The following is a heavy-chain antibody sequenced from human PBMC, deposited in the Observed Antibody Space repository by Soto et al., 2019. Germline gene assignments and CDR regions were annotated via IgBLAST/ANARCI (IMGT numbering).Heavy chain of an antibody. Sequence: ASVKVSCKASEYTFTAYYIHWVRQAPGQGLQWMGWINPNGGRTNYAQRFQGWVTMTRDTSINTAYMELNRLKSDDTAVYYCARDFGGYCSARTCYSGGFDIWG. V-gene: IGHV1-2*04. CDR1: EYTFTAYY. D-gene: IGHD2-15*01. CDR3: ARDFGGYCSARTCYSGGFDI. J-gene: IGHJ3*02. CDR2: INPNGGRT.